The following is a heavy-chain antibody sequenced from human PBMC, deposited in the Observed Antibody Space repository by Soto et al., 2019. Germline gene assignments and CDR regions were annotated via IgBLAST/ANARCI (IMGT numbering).Heavy chain of an antibody. CDR3: ANVRALVLREIDY. CDR1: GFTFSSYA. CDR2: ISGSGGST. D-gene: IGHD6-6*01. V-gene: IGHV3-23*01. J-gene: IGHJ4*02. Sequence: PGGSLRLPCAASGFTFSSYAMSCVRQAPGKGLEWVSAISGSGGSTYYADSVKGRFTISRDNSKNTLYLQMNSLRAEDTAVYYCANVRALVLREIDYWGQGTLVTVSS.